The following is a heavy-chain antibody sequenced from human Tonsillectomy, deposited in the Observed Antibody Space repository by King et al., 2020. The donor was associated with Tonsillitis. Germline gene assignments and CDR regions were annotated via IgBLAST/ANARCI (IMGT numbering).Heavy chain of an antibody. CDR2: IRYDGSNK. CDR3: AKSGDYYASSGYYNPWYFDL. CDR1: GFTFSSYG. V-gene: IGHV3-30*02. D-gene: IGHD3-22*01. Sequence: VQLVESGGGVVQPGGSLRLSCAASGFTFSSYGMHWVRQAPGKGLEWVAFIRYDGSNKYYADSVKGRFTISRDNSKNTLYLQMNSLRAEDTAVYYCAKSGDYYASSGYYNPWYFDLWGRGTLVTVSS. J-gene: IGHJ2*01.